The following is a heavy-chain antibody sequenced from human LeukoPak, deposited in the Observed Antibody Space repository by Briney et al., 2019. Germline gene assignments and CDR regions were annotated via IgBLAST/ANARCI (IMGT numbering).Heavy chain of an antibody. CDR3: ARRVGKFPTYYFDY. Sequence: SPSQTLSLNCTVSGGSISTGGRYWSWIRQHPGKGLEWIAYIYYNGRINYNPSLKSRIAMSVDTSENQFSLKLSSVTAADTAVYYCARRVGKFPTYYFDYWGQGTRVTVSS. D-gene: IGHD1-1*01. J-gene: IGHJ4*02. CDR1: GGSISTGGRY. V-gene: IGHV4-31*03. CDR2: IYYNGRI.